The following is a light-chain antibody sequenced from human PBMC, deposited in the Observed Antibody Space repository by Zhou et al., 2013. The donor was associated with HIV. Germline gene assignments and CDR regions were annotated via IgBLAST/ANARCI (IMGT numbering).Light chain of an antibody. V-gene: IGKV3-20*01. CDR1: QSVSSSY. J-gene: IGKJ1*01. CDR3: QQYGNSPQT. CDR2: GAS. Sequence: EIVLTQSPGTLSLSPGERVTLSCRASQSVSSSYLAWYQQKPGQAPRLLIYGASSRATGIPDRFSGSGSGTDFTLTISRLEPEDFAVYYCQQYGNSPQTFGQGTKVKSN.